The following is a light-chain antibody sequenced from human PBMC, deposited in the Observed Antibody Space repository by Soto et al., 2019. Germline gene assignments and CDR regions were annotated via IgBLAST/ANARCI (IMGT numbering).Light chain of an antibody. CDR2: GAS. CDR1: QSVDRK. CDR3: QQYTNWPKT. J-gene: IGKJ1*01. V-gene: IGKV3D-15*01. Sequence: EIVMTQSPATLSVSPGESATLSCRASQSVDRKLVWYQQRPGQAPRLLTYGASTRATGIPARFSGSGSGTEFTLTISSLQSEDFAVYYCQQYTNWPKTFGQGTKVDIK.